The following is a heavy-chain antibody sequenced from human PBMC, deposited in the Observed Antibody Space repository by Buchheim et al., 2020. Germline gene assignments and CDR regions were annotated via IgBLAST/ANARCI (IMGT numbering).Heavy chain of an antibody. J-gene: IGHJ5*02. Sequence: EVQLLESGGGLVPPGGSLRLSCAASGFTFSSYAMSWVRQAPGKGLEWVSAISGSGGSTYYAASVKGRFTISSDNSNNSLFLQMNSLRAEDTAVYYCARNGYCSSTSCLNWFDPWGQGTL. V-gene: IGHV3-23*01. D-gene: IGHD2-2*03. CDR3: ARNGYCSSTSCLNWFDP. CDR1: GFTFSSYA. CDR2: ISGSGGST.